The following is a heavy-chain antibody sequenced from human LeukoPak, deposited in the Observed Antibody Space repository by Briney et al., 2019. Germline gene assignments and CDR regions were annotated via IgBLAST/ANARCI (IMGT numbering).Heavy chain of an antibody. V-gene: IGHV3-23*01. D-gene: IGHD3-10*01. J-gene: IGHJ4*02. CDR2: IGVTGDT. CDR3: AKTRSTSQSPLWFGEYCDY. CDR1: GFTFSKDD. Sequence: GGSLRLSRAASGFTFSKDDLHWVRQAPGKGLEWVAAIGVTGDTYYADSVKGRFTISRDNSKNTVYLQMHSLRAEDTAVYYCAKTRSTSQSPLWFGEYCDYWGQGTLVIVSS.